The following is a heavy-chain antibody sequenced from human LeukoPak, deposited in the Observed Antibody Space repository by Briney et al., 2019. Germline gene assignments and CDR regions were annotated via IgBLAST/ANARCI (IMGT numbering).Heavy chain of an antibody. V-gene: IGHV4-34*01. D-gene: IGHD2/OR15-2a*01. J-gene: IGHJ5*02. Sequence: SETLSLTCAVYGGSFSGYYWSWIRQPPGKGLEWIGEINHSGSTNYNPSLKSRVTISVDTSKNQFSLKLSSVTAADTAVYYCARGAGFLKTNWFDPWGQGTLVTVSS. CDR1: GGSFSGYY. CDR2: INHSGST. CDR3: ARGAGFLKTNWFDP.